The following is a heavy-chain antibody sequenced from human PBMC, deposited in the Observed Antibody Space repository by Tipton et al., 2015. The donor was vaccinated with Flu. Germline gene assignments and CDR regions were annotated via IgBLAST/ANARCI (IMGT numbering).Heavy chain of an antibody. CDR1: GYSFTSYW. Sequence: QLVQSGAEVKKPGESLKISCKGSGYSFTSYWIGWVRQMPGKGLEWMGIIYPGDSDTRYSPTFQGQVTISADKSTSTAYRQWSSLKASDTAVYYCARHRNEQQLVFDYWGQGTLVTVSS. CDR3: ARHRNEQQLVFDY. V-gene: IGHV5-51*01. CDR2: IYPGDSDT. J-gene: IGHJ4*02. D-gene: IGHD6-13*01.